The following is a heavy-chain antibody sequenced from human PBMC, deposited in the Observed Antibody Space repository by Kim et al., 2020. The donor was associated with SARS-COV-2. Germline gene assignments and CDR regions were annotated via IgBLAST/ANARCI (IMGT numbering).Heavy chain of an antibody. D-gene: IGHD2-2*01. CDR1: GYSFTSYW. Sequence: GESLKISCKGSGYSFTSYWISWVRQMPGKGLEWMGRIDPSDSYTNYSPSFQGHVTISADKSISTSYLQWSSLKASDTAMYYCATQICSSTSCWGPWGQGTLVTVSS. V-gene: IGHV5-10-1*01. J-gene: IGHJ5*02. CDR3: ATQICSSTSCWGP. CDR2: IDPSDSYT.